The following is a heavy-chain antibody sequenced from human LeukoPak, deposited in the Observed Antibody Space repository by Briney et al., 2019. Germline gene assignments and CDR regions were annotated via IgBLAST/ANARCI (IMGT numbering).Heavy chain of an antibody. Sequence: GASVKVSCKASGHTFSTYYMHWVRQAPGQGLEWMGIINPNGGSTKYAQKFQGRVTMTRDMSTSTVYMDLSSLRSEDTAVYYCTRGARRSASGDYFDYWGQGTLVTVSS. V-gene: IGHV1-46*01. J-gene: IGHJ4*02. CDR3: TRGARRSASGDYFDY. CDR1: GHTFSTYY. CDR2: INPNGGST. D-gene: IGHD6-25*01.